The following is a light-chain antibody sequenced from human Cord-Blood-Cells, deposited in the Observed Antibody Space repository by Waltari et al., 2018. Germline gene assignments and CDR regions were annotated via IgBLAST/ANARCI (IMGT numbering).Light chain of an antibody. CDR3: CSYRWV. V-gene: IGLV2-23*01. J-gene: IGLJ3*02. CDR1: SSDVGSYNR. Sequence: QSALTQPASVSGSPGQSITISCTGTSSDVGSYNRVSWYQQHPGKAPKLMIYQGSKLPSGVSNRFSGSKSGNTASLTIAGLRAEDEADYCCCSYRWVFGGGTKLTVL. CDR2: QGS.